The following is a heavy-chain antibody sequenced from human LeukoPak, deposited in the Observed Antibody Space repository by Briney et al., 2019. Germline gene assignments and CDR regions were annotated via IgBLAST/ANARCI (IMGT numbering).Heavy chain of an antibody. CDR1: RFTFSTYW. V-gene: IGHV3-7*01. Sequence: GGSLRLSCAASRFTFSTYWMSWVRQAPGKGLEWVANIKQDGSEKYYVDSVKGRFTISRDNAKNSLYLQMNSLRAEDTAVYYCAASYYYYMDVWGKGTTVTVSS. CDR3: AASYYYYMDV. J-gene: IGHJ6*03. CDR2: IKQDGSEK.